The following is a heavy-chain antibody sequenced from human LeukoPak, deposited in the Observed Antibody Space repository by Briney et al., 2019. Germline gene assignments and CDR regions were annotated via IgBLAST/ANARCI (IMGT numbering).Heavy chain of an antibody. D-gene: IGHD1-14*01. CDR3: AKNKFFSIGGTGYYMDV. Sequence: SGGSLRLSCVGSGFNFRNYDMSWVRQAPGKGLEWVSEISGSGGATDFADSVKGRFTISRDNSKNTLFLQMNSLRAEDTAVYYCAKNKFFSIGGTGYYMDVWGRGTTVTISS. CDR2: ISGSGGAT. CDR1: GFNFRNYD. J-gene: IGHJ6*03. V-gene: IGHV3-23*01.